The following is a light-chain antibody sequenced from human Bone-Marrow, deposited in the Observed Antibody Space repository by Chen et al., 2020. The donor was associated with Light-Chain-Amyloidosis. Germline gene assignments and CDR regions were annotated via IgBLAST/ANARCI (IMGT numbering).Light chain of an antibody. CDR1: SSDVGGYNY. CDR3: SSYTSSSTRV. V-gene: IGLV2-14*01. J-gene: IGLJ2*01. CDR2: DVS. Sequence: QSALTQPASVSGSPGQSLTISCTGTSSDVGGYNYVSWYQQHPGKAPRLMIYDVSNRPSGVSNRFSSSESCNTASLTISGRQDEDEADYYCSSYTSSSTRVFGGGTKLTVL.